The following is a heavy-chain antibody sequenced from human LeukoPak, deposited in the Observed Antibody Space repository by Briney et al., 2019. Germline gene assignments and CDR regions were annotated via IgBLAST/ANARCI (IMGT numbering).Heavy chain of an antibody. V-gene: IGHV1-18*01. CDR3: VRGGVHCSSISCYSMDV. J-gene: IGHJ6*02. Sequence: ASVKVSCKASGYTFTSYGITWVRQAPGQGVEWMGWISPYNGNTNYAQKVQGRVTMTTDTSTSTAYMELRSLRSDDTAVYYCVRGGVHCSSISCYSMDVWGQGTTVTV. D-gene: IGHD2-2*01. CDR1: GYTFTSYG. CDR2: ISPYNGNT.